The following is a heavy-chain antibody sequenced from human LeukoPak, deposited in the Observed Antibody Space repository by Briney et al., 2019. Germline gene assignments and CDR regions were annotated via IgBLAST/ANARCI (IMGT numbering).Heavy chain of an antibody. CDR3: ARSIDEIDNWFDP. CDR2: ISYDGSNK. J-gene: IGHJ5*02. Sequence: PGGSLRLSCAASGFTFSSYAMHWVRQAPGKGLEWVAVISYDGSNKYYADSVKGRFTISRDNSKNTLYLQMNSLRAEDTAVYYCARSIDEIDNWFDPWGQGTLVTVSS. D-gene: IGHD2/OR15-2a*01. V-gene: IGHV3-30*04. CDR1: GFTFSSYA.